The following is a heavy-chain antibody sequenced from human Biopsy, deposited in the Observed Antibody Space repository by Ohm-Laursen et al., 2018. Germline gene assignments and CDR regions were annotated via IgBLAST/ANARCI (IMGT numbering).Heavy chain of an antibody. J-gene: IGHJ6*02. V-gene: IGHV3-21*01. CDR1: GFNVSRYD. CDR2: ISETSSHI. D-gene: IGHD6-6*01. CDR3: ARDSSRRAREGGMDV. Sequence: SLRLSCAASGFNVSRYDMSWVRQAPGKGLEWISYISETSSHIYDADSVRGRFTVARDIAKNSLYLQLNSLRVEDTAVYYCARDSSRRAREGGMDVWGQGTTVTV.